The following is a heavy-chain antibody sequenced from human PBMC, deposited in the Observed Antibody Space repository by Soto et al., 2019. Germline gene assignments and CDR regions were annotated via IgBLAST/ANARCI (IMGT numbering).Heavy chain of an antibody. CDR1: GGPFSSYA. D-gene: IGHD5-12*01. V-gene: IGHV1-69*12. CDR3: AREGEDGYNSDY. Sequence: QVQLVQSGAEVKKPGSSVKVSCKASGGPFSSYAISWVRQAPGQGLAWMGGIIPIFGTANYAQKFQGRVTIPADESTSTSYMELSSLRSEETAVYYCAREGEDGYNSDYWGQGTLVTVSS. CDR2: IIPIFGTA. J-gene: IGHJ4*02.